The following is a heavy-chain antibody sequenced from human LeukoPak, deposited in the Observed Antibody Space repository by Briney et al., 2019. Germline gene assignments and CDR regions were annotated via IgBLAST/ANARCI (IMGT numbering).Heavy chain of an antibody. CDR2: ISGSGTST. D-gene: IGHD3-3*01. V-gene: IGHV3-23*01. CDR3: AKCPTYDFWSGYYPFDY. Sequence: PGGSLRLSCAASRFTFSSYAMSWVRQAPGKGLEWVSVISGSGTSTDYADSVKGRFTISRNNSKNTLYLQMNSLRAEDTAVYYCAKCPTYDFWSGYYPFDYWGQGTLVTVSS. J-gene: IGHJ4*02. CDR1: RFTFSSYA.